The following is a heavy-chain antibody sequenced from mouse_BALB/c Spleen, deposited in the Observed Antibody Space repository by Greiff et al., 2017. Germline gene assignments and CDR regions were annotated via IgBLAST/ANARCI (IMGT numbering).Heavy chain of an antibody. CDR1: GYTFTSYW. J-gene: IGHJ3*01. CDR2: IYPGDGDT. Sequence: LQESGAELARPGASVKLSCKASGYTFTSYWMQWVKQRPGQGLEWIGAIYPGDGDTRYTQKFKGKATLTADKSSSTAYMQLSSLASEDSAVYYCARNGYDEVWFAYWGQGTLVTVSA. CDR3: ARNGYDEVWFAY. V-gene: IGHV1-87*01. D-gene: IGHD2-2*01.